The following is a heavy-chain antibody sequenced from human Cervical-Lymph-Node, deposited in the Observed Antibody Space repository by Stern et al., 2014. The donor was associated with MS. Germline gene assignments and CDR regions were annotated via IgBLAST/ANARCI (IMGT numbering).Heavy chain of an antibody. J-gene: IGHJ4*02. V-gene: IGHV3-30*18. Sequence: VQLVESGGGVVQPGRSLRLSCAASGFTFSSYGMHWVRQAPGKGLAWVAVISYDGSNKYYADSVKGRFTISRDNSKNTLYLQMNSLRAEDTAVYYCAKEVPYYYDSSGYYYWGQGTLVTVSS. CDR1: GFTFSSYG. D-gene: IGHD3-22*01. CDR2: ISYDGSNK. CDR3: AKEVPYYYDSSGYYY.